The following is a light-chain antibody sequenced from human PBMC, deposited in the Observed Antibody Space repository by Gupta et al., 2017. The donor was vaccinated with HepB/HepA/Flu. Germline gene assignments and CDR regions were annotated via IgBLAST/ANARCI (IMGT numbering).Light chain of an antibody. CDR2: GNT. CDR3: QSYDSSLSVWV. J-gene: IGLJ3*02. CDR1: SSNLGAGYD. Sequence: QSVLTQPPSASGAPGQRVTISCTGSSSNLGAGYDVYWYHHLPGTAPRLLMYGNTNRPSGVPDRFSGSKSGTSASLAITGLQAEDEADYYCQSYDSSLSVWVFGGGTKLTVL. V-gene: IGLV1-40*01.